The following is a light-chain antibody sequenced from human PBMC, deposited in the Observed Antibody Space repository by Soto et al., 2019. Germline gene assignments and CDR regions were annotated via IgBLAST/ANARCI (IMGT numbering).Light chain of an antibody. CDR2: AAS. V-gene: IGKV3-20*01. J-gene: IGKJ5*01. CDR3: QHNGRS. Sequence: EIVLTHSPATLYLSPWDRATIFCRASQSVSSSYLAWYQQKPGQAPRLLIYAASSRATGISDRFSGSGSGTDFTLIINRLDPEDSAVYYCQHNGRSFGQGTRLEI. CDR1: QSVSSSY.